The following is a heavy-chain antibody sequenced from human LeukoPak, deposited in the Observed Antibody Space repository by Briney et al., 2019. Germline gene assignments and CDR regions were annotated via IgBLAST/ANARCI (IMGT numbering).Heavy chain of an antibody. CDR3: ARGQHGTDAFDI. CDR2: ISSSGSTI. CDR1: GGSISSSSYY. V-gene: IGHV3-11*01. J-gene: IGHJ3*02. D-gene: IGHD6-13*01. Sequence: LSLTCTVSGGSISSSSYYWGWIRQPPGKGLEWVSYISSSGSTIYYADSVKGRFTISRDNAKNSLYLQMNSLRAEDTAVYYCARGQHGTDAFDIWGRGTMVTVSS.